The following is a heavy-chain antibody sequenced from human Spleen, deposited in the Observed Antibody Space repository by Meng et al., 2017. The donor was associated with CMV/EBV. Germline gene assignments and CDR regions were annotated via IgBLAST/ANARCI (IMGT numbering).Heavy chain of an antibody. D-gene: IGHD3-3*01. CDR2: IYYSGST. CDR3: AGGYDFWSGSKGGWFDP. J-gene: IGHJ5*02. V-gene: IGHV4-31*02. CDR1: SISSGGYY. Sequence: SISSGGYYWSWIRQHPGKGLEWIGYIYYSGSTYYNPSLKSRVTISVDTSKNQFSLKLSSVTAADTAVYYCAGGYDFWSGSKGGWFDPWGQGTLVTVSS.